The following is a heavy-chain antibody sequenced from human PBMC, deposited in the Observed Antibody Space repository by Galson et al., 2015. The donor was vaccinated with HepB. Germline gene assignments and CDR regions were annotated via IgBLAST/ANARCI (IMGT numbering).Heavy chain of an antibody. CDR3: AGRPGQSLDPPYFDY. V-gene: IGHV3-30*04. CDR1: GFTFRSHA. Sequence: SLRLSCAASGFTFRSHAMFWVRQAPGKGLEWVAVTSSDGNKKYYADSVKGRFTISRDNSENTVYLQMNSLRAEDTAVYFCAGRPGQSLDPPYFDYWGQGTLVTVSS. J-gene: IGHJ4*02. CDR2: TSSDGNKK.